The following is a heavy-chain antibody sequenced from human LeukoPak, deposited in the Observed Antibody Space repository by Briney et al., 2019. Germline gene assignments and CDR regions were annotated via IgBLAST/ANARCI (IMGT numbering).Heavy chain of an antibody. Sequence: GGSLRLSCAASGFTFSSYAMHWVRQAPGKGLEWVAVISYDGSNKYYADSVKGRFTISRDNSKNTLYLQMNSLRAEDTAVYYCARVGYDILTGPFDYWGQGTLVTVS. D-gene: IGHD3-9*01. CDR3: ARVGYDILTGPFDY. CDR1: GFTFSSYA. CDR2: ISYDGSNK. V-gene: IGHV3-30-3*01. J-gene: IGHJ4*02.